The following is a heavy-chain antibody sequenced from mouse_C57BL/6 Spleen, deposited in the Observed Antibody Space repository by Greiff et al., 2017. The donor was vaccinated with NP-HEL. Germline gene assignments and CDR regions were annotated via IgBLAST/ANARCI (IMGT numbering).Heavy chain of an antibody. CDR2: IYPGSGNT. Sequence: VMLVESGAELVRPGASVKLSCKASGYTFTDYYINWVKQRPGQGLEWIARIYPGSGNTYYNEKFKGKATLTAEKSSSTAYMQLSSLTSEDSAVYFCAREGLRLWYFDVWGTGTTVTVSS. CDR3: AREGLRLWYFDV. CDR1: GYTFTDYY. D-gene: IGHD2-4*01. V-gene: IGHV1-76*01. J-gene: IGHJ1*03.